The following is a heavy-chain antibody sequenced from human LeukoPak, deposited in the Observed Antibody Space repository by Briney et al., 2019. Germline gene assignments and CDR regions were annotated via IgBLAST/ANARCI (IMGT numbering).Heavy chain of an antibody. CDR2: ISSSSSYT. J-gene: IGHJ4*02. D-gene: IGHD3-9*01. V-gene: IGHV3-11*05. CDR3: ARGSQDILTGYHLTRLDY. Sequence: PGGSLRLSCAASGFTFGDYYMSWIRQAPGKGLEWVSYISSSSSYTNYADSVKGRFTISRDNAKNSLYLQMNSLRAEDTAVYYCARGSQDILTGYHLTRLDYWGQGTLVTVSS. CDR1: GFTFGDYY.